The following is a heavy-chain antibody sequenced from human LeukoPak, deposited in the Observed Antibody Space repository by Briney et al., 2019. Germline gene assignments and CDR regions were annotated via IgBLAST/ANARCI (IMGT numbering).Heavy chain of an antibody. D-gene: IGHD3-10*01. V-gene: IGHV3-23*01. CDR3: AKGKWFGELLYPSNFDY. CDR2: ISGSGDST. CDR1: GFTFSSYA. Sequence: HPGGSLRLSCAASGFTFSSYAMSWVRQAPGKGLEWVSAISGSGDSTYYADSVKGRFTISRDNSKNTLYLQMNSLRAEDTAVYYCAKGKWFGELLYPSNFDYWGQGTLVTVSS. J-gene: IGHJ4*02.